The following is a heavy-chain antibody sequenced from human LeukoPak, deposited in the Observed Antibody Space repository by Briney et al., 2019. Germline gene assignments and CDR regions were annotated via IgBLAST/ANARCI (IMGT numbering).Heavy chain of an antibody. CDR3: ASGLYYYDSSGYYADFRYYYGMDV. D-gene: IGHD3-22*01. CDR2: VYYSGST. V-gene: IGHV4-61*05. J-gene: IGHJ6*02. Sequence: PSETLSLTCTVSGGSISSSSYYWSWIRQPPGKGLEWIGYVYYSGSTYYNPSLRSRVTISVDTSKNQFSLKLSSVTAADTAVYYCASGLYYYDSSGYYADFRYYYGMDVWGQGTTVTVSS. CDR1: GGSISSSSYY.